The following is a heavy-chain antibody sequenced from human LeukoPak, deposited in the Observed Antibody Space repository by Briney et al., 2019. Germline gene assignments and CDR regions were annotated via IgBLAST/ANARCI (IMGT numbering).Heavy chain of an antibody. V-gene: IGHV1-24*01. CDR2: FDPEDGET. Sequence: GASVKVSCKVSGYTLTESSMHWVRQAPGKGLEWMGGFDPEDGETIYAQKFQGRVTMTEDTSTDTAYMELSSLRSEDTAVYYCATEVGFPGIADYWGQGTLVTVSS. D-gene: IGHD6-13*01. CDR1: GYTLTESS. J-gene: IGHJ4*02. CDR3: ATEVGFPGIADY.